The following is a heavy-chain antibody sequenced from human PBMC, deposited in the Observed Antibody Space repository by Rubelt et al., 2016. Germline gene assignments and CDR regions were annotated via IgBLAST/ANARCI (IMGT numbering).Heavy chain of an antibody. CDR1: GYTFTGDY. J-gene: IGHJ5*02. V-gene: IGHV1-2*06. CDR2: INPYSGVT. Sequence: QVRLVQSGAEVKKDGASVRVSCKASGYTFTGDYIHWVRQAPGQGLEWMGRINPYSGVTDYAQKFQGRVTMTRDTSISTAYMQLSSLRSDDTAVYYCARDGKFDPWGQGTLVFVSS. CDR3: ARDGKFDP.